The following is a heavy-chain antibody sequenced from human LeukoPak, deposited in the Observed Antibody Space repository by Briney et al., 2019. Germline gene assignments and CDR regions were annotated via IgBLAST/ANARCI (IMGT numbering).Heavy chain of an antibody. CDR3: ARDRNSGSGSSPY. Sequence: SETLSLTCTVSGDSITSGGYYWRWIRQGPGGVVEWIGYIYLSGTTYYNPSLKSRVTISVDMSQNQFSLKLTSVTAADTAVYYCARDRNSGSGSSPYWGQGTLVAVSS. V-gene: IGHV4-31*03. D-gene: IGHD3-10*01. CDR2: IYLSGTT. J-gene: IGHJ4*02. CDR1: GDSITSGGYY.